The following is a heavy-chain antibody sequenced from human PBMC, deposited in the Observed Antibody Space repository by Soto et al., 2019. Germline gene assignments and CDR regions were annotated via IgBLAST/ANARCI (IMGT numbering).Heavy chain of an antibody. J-gene: IGHJ5*02. CDR2: IIPIFGTA. V-gene: IGHV1-69*06. CDR1: GGTFSSYA. Sequence: SVKVSCKASGGTFSSYAISWVRQAPGQGLEWMGGIIPIFGTANYAQKFQGRVTITADKSTSTAYMELSSLRSEDTAVYYCARXLYRSSTSCHPAHWFDPWGQGTLVTVSS. CDR3: ARXLYRSSTSCHPAHWFDP. D-gene: IGHD2-2*01.